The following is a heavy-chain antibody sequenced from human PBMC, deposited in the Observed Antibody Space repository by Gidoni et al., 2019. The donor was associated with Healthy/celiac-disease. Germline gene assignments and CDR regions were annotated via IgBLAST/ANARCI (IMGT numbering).Heavy chain of an antibody. CDR3: ARGPEGRYYYYYYMDV. D-gene: IGHD3-10*01. CDR2: ISSSSSTI. Sequence: EVQLVESGGGLVQPGGSLRLSCAASGFTFSSYSMNWVRQAPGKGLEWVSYISSSSSTIYYADSLKGRFTISRDNAKNSLYLQMNSLRDEDTAVYYCARGPEGRYYYYYYMDVWGKGTTVTVSS. V-gene: IGHV3-48*02. J-gene: IGHJ6*03. CDR1: GFTFSSYS.